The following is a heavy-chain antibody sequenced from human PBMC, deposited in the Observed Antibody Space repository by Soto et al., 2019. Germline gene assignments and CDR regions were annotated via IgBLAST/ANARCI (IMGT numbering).Heavy chain of an antibody. D-gene: IGHD3-3*01. CDR1: GFTFSSYA. CDR3: AKGALYYDFWSGYLKFDP. V-gene: IGHV3-23*01. J-gene: IGHJ5*02. Sequence: LRLSCAASGFTFSSYAMSWVRQAPGKGLEWVSAISGSGGSTYYADSVKGRFTISRDNSKNTLYLQMNSLRAEDTAVYYCAKGALYYDFWSGYLKFDPWGQGTLVTVSS. CDR2: ISGSGGST.